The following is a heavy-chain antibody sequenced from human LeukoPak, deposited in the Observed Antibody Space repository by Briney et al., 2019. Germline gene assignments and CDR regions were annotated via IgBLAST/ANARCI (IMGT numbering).Heavy chain of an antibody. CDR2: VNQDGSNK. V-gene: IGHV3-7*01. CDR3: AREEQLGPFDY. CDR1: GLTFSNYW. D-gene: IGHD6-6*01. J-gene: IGHJ4*02. Sequence: PGGSLRLSCAASGLTFSNYWMTWVRQAPGKGLEWVANVNQDGSNKFYVDSVKGRFTISRDNAKNSLYLQMNSLRAEDTAVYYCAREEQLGPFDYWGQGTLVTVSS.